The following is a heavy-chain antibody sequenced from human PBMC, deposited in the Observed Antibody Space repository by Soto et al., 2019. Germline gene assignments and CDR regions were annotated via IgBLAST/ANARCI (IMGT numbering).Heavy chain of an antibody. V-gene: IGHV3-23*01. J-gene: IGHJ6*02. CDR1: GFCFSSLP. CDR2: LSSRGGAT. D-gene: IGHD1-26*01. Sequence: EVHLLESGGDLVQPGGALRLSCAASGFCFSSLPMTWVRQAPGKGLEWVSSLSSRGGATYYACCVKRRLTISRDNSRYTLYLQMNGLRAEDAAVYYCASGGMGEAGIYYYGLDVWGRGTTVTVSS. CDR3: ASGGMGEAGIYYYGLDV.